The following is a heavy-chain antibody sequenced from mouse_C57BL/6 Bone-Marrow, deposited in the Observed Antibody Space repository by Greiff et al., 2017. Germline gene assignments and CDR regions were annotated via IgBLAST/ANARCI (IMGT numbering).Heavy chain of an antibody. CDR2: IYPGSGST. D-gene: IGHD2-5*01. J-gene: IGHJ1*03. Sequence: VQLQQPGAELVKPGASVKMSCKASGYTFTSYWITWVKQRPGQCLESIGDIYPGSGSTNYNEKFKSKATLTVDTSSSTAYMQLSSLTSEDSAVYYCARSYSSYWYFDVWGTGTTVTVSS. V-gene: IGHV1-55*01. CDR1: GYTFTSYW. CDR3: ARSYSSYWYFDV.